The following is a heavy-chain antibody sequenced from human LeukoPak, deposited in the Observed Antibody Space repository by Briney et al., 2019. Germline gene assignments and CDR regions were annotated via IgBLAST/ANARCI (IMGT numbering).Heavy chain of an antibody. CDR2: IFNDGTT. D-gene: IGHD4-17*01. CDR1: GFIVSSNF. J-gene: IGHJ2*01. Sequence: GGSLRLSCAASGFIVSSNFMTWVRQAPGKGLEWVSVIFNDGTTYYADSVKGRFTISRDNSKNTLYLQMNGLRAEDTAVYYCARQVSGDFWYFDLWGRGTLVTDSS. V-gene: IGHV3-53*01. CDR3: ARQVSGDFWYFDL.